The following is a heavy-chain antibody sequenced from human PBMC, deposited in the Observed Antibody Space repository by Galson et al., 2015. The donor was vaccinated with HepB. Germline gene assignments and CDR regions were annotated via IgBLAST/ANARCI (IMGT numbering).Heavy chain of an antibody. CDR2: ISSSSSYI. CDR3: ARGPAVAGEGYYFDY. D-gene: IGHD6-19*01. CDR1: GFTFSSYS. Sequence: SLRLSCAASGFTFSSYSMNWVRQAPGKGLEWVSSISSSSSYIYYADSVKGRFTISRDNAKNSLYLQMNSLRAEDTAVYYCARGPAVAGEGYYFDYWGQGTLVTVSS. J-gene: IGHJ4*02. V-gene: IGHV3-21*01.